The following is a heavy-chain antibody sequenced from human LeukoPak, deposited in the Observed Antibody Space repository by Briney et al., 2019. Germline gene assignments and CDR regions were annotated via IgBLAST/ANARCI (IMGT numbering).Heavy chain of an antibody. Sequence: PGESLKISRKGSGYSFTSYWIGWVRQMPGKGLEWMGIIYPGDSDTRYSPSFQGQVTISADKSVSTAYLQWSSLKASDTAMYYCARHQVVRGYYYYMDVWGKGTTVTVSS. V-gene: IGHV5-51*01. CDR2: IYPGDSDT. D-gene: IGHD3-10*01. CDR3: ARHQVVRGYYYYMDV. J-gene: IGHJ6*03. CDR1: GYSFTSYW.